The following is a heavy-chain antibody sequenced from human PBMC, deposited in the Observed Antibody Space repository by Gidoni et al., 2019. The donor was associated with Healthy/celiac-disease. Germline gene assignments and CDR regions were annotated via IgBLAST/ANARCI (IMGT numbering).Heavy chain of an antibody. V-gene: IGHV2-5*02. CDR1: GFSLSTSGVG. D-gene: IGHD6-19*01. J-gene: IGHJ5*02. CDR3: AHTSTEYSSGWSLSTDWFDP. Sequence: QITLKESGPTLVKPTQTLTLTCTFSGFSLSTSGVGVGWIRQPPGKALEWLALIYWDDDKRYSPSLKSRLTITKDTSKNQVVLTMTNMDPVDTATYYCAHTSTEYSSGWSLSTDWFDPWGQGTLVTVSS. CDR2: IYWDDDK.